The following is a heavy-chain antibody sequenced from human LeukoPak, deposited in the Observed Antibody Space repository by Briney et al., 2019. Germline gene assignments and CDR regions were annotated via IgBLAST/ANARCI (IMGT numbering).Heavy chain of an antibody. J-gene: IGHJ4*02. CDR1: GFTFSSYS. CDR2: ISSSSSYI. Sequence: PGGSLRLSCAASGFTFSSYSMNWVRQAPGKGLEWVSSISSSSSYIYYADSVKGRFTISRDNAKNSLYLQMNSLRAEDTAVYYCAKVSNWALLGNYYFDYWGQGTLVTVSS. D-gene: IGHD7-27*01. CDR3: AKVSNWALLGNYYFDY. V-gene: IGHV3-21*01.